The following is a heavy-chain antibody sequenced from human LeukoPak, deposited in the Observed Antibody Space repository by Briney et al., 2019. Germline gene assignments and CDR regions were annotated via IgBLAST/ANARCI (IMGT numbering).Heavy chain of an antibody. D-gene: IGHD3-10*01. J-gene: IGHJ4*02. CDR1: GGSFSAYY. CDR3: ARGPNYYGSGSYYNY. Sequence: SETLSLTCAVYGGSFSAYYWSWIRQPPGKRLEWIGEINHSGSTNYNPSLKSRVTISVDTSKTQFSLKLTSVTAADTAVYYCARGPNYYGSGSYYNYWGQGTLVTVSS. CDR2: INHSGST. V-gene: IGHV4-34*01.